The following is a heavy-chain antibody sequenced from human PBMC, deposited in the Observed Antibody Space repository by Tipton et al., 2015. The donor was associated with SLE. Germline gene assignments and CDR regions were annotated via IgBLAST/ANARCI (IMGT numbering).Heavy chain of an antibody. J-gene: IGHJ3*02. CDR2: VNPNHGGT. D-gene: IGHD3-22*01. CDR3: ARDPSAHYDSEDAFDM. V-gene: IGHV1-2*02. CDR1: GYTFTDYH. Sequence: QVQLVQSGPEVKKPGASVRVSCKASGYTFTDYHMHWVRQAPGQGLEWMGWVNPNHGGTNYAQKFEGRVTMTRDTSITTAYMELSRLTFDDTAVYYCARDPSAHYDSEDAFDMWGQGTMVTVSS.